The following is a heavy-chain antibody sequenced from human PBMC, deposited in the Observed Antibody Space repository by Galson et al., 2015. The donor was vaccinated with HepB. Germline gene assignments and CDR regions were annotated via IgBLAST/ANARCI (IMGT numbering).Heavy chain of an antibody. CDR3: ARQGAVNDAFDI. Sequence: QSGAEVKKPGESLKISCKVSGYNFTNHWIGWVRQMPGKGLEWMGIIYPGDSDTTYSPSFQGQVTISADKSINTAYLQRSSLTASDTAMYYCARQGAVNDAFDIWGQGTMVTVSS. J-gene: IGHJ3*02. CDR1: GYNFTNHW. D-gene: IGHD4-17*01. CDR2: IYPGDSDT. V-gene: IGHV5-51*01.